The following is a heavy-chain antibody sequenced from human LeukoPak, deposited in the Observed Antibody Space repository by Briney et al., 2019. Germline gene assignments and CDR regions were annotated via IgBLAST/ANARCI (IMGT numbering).Heavy chain of an antibody. D-gene: IGHD3-3*01. CDR1: GFTFSGYS. Sequence: GGSLRLSCAASGFTFSGYSMNWVRQAPGKGLEWVSPISSSSSYIYYADSVKGRFTTSRDNAKNSLYLQMNSLRAEDTAVYYCARERSGEINDYWGQGTLVTVSS. J-gene: IGHJ4*02. CDR3: ARERSGEINDY. V-gene: IGHV3-21*01. CDR2: ISSSSSYI.